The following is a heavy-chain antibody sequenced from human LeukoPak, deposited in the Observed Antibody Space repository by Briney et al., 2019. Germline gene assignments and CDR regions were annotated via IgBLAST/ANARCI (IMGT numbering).Heavy chain of an antibody. Sequence: GGSLRLSCAASGFTFSSYGMHWVRQAPGKGLEWVAVISYDGSNKYYADSVKGRFTISRDNSKNTLYLQMNSLRAEDTAVYYCAKAPRFGGVIVGFDYWGQGTLVTVSS. V-gene: IGHV3-30*18. CDR1: GFTFSSYG. CDR2: ISYDGSNK. D-gene: IGHD3-16*02. J-gene: IGHJ4*02. CDR3: AKAPRFGGVIVGFDY.